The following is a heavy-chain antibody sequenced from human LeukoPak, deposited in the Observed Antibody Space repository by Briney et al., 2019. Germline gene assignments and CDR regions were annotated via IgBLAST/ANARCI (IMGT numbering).Heavy chain of an antibody. J-gene: IGHJ3*02. CDR1: GGSISSYY. Sequence: MTSETLSLTCSVSGGSISSYYWSWIRQPPGKGLEWIGYIYYSGGTNYNPSLKSRVTISVDTSQNQFSLKLSSLTAADTAVYYCARHTYYGSGSYSAFDIWGQGTKVTVSS. D-gene: IGHD3-10*01. CDR3: ARHTYYGSGSYSAFDI. V-gene: IGHV4-59*08. CDR2: IYYSGGT.